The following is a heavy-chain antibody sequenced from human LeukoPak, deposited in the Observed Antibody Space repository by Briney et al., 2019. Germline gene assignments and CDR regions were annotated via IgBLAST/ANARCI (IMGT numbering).Heavy chain of an antibody. Sequence: GGSPRLSCAASGFTFSSYAMSWVRQAPGKGLEWVSAISGSGGSTHYANSVKGRFTISRDNSRDTLYLQMNSLRAEDTALYFCAKTPDYYGSGSSSYIDCWGQGTLVSVSS. D-gene: IGHD3-10*01. CDR3: AKTPDYYGSGSSSYIDC. V-gene: IGHV3-23*01. CDR1: GFTFSSYA. J-gene: IGHJ4*02. CDR2: ISGSGGST.